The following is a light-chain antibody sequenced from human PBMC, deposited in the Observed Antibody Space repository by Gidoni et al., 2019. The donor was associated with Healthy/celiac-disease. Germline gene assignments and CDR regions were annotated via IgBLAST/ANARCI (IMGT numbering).Light chain of an antibody. Sequence: ELVMTQSPATLSVSPGERATLSCRASHSVSSNLAWYQQKPGQAPRLLIYGASTRATGIPARFSGSGSGTEFTLTISSLQSEDFAVYYCQQYNNWPLTFGQGTKVEIK. V-gene: IGKV3-15*01. CDR2: GAS. CDR3: QQYNNWPLT. CDR1: HSVSSN. J-gene: IGKJ1*01.